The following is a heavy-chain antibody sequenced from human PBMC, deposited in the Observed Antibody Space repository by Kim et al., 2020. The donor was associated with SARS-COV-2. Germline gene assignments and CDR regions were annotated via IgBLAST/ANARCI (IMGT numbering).Heavy chain of an antibody. J-gene: IGHJ4*02. CDR2: LSYTGTT. CDR3: VRMGVGYNEMVD. CDR1: GGSIRTYY. D-gene: IGHD5-18*01. Sequence: SETLSLTCTVSGGSIRTYYWGWVRQPPGKGLDWIGYLSYTGTTYSNPSLQSRVTLSADTSKNQLSLKVTSMTPADTAVYYCVRMGVGYNEMVDWGQGILVTVSS. V-gene: IGHV4-59*03.